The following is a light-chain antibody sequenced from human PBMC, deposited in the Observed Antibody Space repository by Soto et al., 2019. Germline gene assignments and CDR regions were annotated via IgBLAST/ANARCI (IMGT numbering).Light chain of an antibody. V-gene: IGKV3-11*01. J-gene: IGKJ4*01. CDR1: QSVSTF. CDR2: DAS. Sequence: EIVLTQSPATLSLSPGERATLSCRADQSVSTFLAWYQQKPGQAPRLLIYDASKRATGIPTRFSGSGSGTDFTLTISSLEPEDFAVYYCQQRSNWPLIFGGGTKVEIK. CDR3: QQRSNWPLI.